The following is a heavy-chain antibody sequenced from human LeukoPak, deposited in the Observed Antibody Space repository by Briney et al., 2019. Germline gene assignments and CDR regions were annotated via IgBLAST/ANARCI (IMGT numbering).Heavy chain of an antibody. V-gene: IGHV1-24*01. CDR1: GSSLIELS. CDR3: AAGRPYSLLDY. J-gene: IGHJ4*02. Sequence: ASVKVSCTVSGSSLIELSLYWVRQAPGKGLEWMGGFDVIDSETFYAQKFQGRVTMTEDSSTDTAYVELRSLTPDDTALYYCAAGRPYSLLDYWGQGTLVTVSS. D-gene: IGHD5-18*01. CDR2: FDVIDSET.